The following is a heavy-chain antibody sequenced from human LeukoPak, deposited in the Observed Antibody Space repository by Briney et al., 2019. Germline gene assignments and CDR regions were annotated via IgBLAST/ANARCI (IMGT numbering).Heavy chain of an antibody. Sequence: SETLSLTCTVPGGSISSSSYYWGWIRQPPGKGLEWIGSIYYSGSTYYNPSLKSRVTISVDTSKNQFSLKLSSVTAADTAVYYCARALFNTALDYWGQGTLVTVSS. CDR3: ARALFNTALDY. CDR2: IYYSGST. CDR1: GGSISSSSYY. V-gene: IGHV4-39*01. J-gene: IGHJ4*02. D-gene: IGHD5-18*01.